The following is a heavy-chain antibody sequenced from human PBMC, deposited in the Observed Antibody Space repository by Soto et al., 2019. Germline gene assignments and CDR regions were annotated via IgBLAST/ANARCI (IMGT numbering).Heavy chain of an antibody. CDR2: IYYSGST. J-gene: IGHJ5*02. D-gene: IGHD5-18*01. Sequence: SETLSLTCTVSGGSISSGDYYWSWIRQPPGKGLEWIGYIYYSGSTYYNPSLKSRVTISVDTSKNQFSLKLSSVTAADTAVYYCARENSAMVNNWFDPWGQGTLVTVFS. CDR3: ARENSAMVNNWFDP. CDR1: GGSISSGDYY. V-gene: IGHV4-30-4*01.